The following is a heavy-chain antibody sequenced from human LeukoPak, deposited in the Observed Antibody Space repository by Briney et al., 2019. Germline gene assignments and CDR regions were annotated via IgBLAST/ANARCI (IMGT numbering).Heavy chain of an antibody. CDR1: GFTFSNHL. CDR2: ISRGASRT. CDR3: ARGGSDTAMAHDY. Sequence: GGSLRLSCAASGFTFSNHLMHWVRQAPGKGLMWVSRISRGASRTDYAVSVKGRFTISRDDAKNTLYLQVNSLRVEDTGVYFCARGGSDTAMAHDYWGQGILVTVSS. V-gene: IGHV3-74*01. J-gene: IGHJ4*02. D-gene: IGHD5-18*01.